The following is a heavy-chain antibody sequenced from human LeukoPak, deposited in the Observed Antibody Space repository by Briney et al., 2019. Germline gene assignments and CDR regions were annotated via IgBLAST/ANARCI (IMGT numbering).Heavy chain of an antibody. J-gene: IGHJ4*02. Sequence: GGSLRLSCAASGFTFSSYTMNWVRQAPGKGLEWVSSISSTSSYIYYADSVKGRFTISRDNAKNSLYLQMNGLRAEDTAVYYCARELWPDYWGQGTLVTVSS. CDR2: ISSTSSYI. V-gene: IGHV3-21*01. D-gene: IGHD5-18*01. CDR3: ARELWPDY. CDR1: GFTFSSYT.